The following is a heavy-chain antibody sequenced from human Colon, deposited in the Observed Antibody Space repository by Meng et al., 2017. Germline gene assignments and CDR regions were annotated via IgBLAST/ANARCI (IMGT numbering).Heavy chain of an antibody. Sequence: RLQLQESGPGLGKPSETLSLTWTVSGASMSSYYWGWIRQSPEKGLQWIGSIYSSGRTYYNPSLTSRVTISVDTSKNQFSLKLSSVTAADTALYYCARSVRLGVAGKSGAYWGQGTLVTVSS. CDR1: GASMSSYY. J-gene: IGHJ4*02. D-gene: IGHD6-19*01. CDR2: IYSSGRT. V-gene: IGHV4-39*06. CDR3: ARSVRLGVAGKSGAY.